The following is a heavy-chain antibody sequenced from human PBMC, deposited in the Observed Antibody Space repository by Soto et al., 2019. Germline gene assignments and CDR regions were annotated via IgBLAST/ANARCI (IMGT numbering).Heavy chain of an antibody. CDR3: TTVRDYYDSSGYPSDAFDI. V-gene: IGHV3-33*01. D-gene: IGHD3-22*01. J-gene: IGHJ3*02. Sequence: PGGSLRLSCAASGGPFSSYGMHWVRQAPGKGLEWVAVIWYDGSNKYYADSVKGRFTISRDNSKNTLYLQMNSLKTEDTAVYYCTTVRDYYDSSGYPSDAFDIWGQGTMVTVSS. CDR2: IWYDGSNK. CDR1: GGPFSSYG.